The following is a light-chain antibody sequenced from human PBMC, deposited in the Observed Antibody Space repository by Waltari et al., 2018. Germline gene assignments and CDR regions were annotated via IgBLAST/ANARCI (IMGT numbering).Light chain of an antibody. Sequence: EIVLTQSPGTLSLSPGERATLSCRASQNVRTTYLAWYQQKPGQAPTLLIYDTSSSATGIPDRFSGSGSGTDFSLTISSLEPEDFAVYYCQQYDISPLTFGGGTKVETK. J-gene: IGKJ4*01. CDR2: DTS. CDR3: QQYDISPLT. V-gene: IGKV3-20*01. CDR1: QNVRTTY.